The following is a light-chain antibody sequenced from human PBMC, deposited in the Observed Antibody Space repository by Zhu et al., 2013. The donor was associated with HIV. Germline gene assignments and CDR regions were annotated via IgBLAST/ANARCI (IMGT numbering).Light chain of an antibody. V-gene: IGKV1-9*01. CDR2: GAS. CDR3: QQLNSYPLT. J-gene: IGKJ4*01. CDR1: QDISSY. Sequence: DIQLTQSPSFLSASVGDRVTITCRASQDISSYLSWYQQKPGKAPKLLIYGASSLQNGVPSTFSGSGSGTEFTLTISSLQPEDFATYYCQQLNSYPLTFGAGTKVEIK.